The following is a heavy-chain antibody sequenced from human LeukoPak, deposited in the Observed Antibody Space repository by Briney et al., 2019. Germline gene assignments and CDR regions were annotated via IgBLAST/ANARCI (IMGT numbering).Heavy chain of an antibody. Sequence: GRSLRLSCAASGFTFSSYGMHWVRQAPGKGLEWVAVISYDGSNKYYADSVKGRFTISRDNSKNTLYLQMNSLRAEDTAAYYCAKDQYSSGWYGDYWGQGTLVTVSS. J-gene: IGHJ4*02. CDR2: ISYDGSNK. CDR1: GFTFSSYG. D-gene: IGHD6-19*01. CDR3: AKDQYSSGWYGDY. V-gene: IGHV3-30*18.